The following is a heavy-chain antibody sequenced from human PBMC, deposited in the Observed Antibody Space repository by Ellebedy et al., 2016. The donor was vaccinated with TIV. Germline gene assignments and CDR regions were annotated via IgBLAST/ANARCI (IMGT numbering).Heavy chain of an antibody. V-gene: IGHV3-7*01. CDR2: LNQDGRDK. CDR1: QFSFTNYW. J-gene: IGHJ3*02. CDR3: ATDGAYGDYRCPEHAFEM. D-gene: IGHD4-17*01. Sequence: GESLKISCTASQFSFTNYWMSWVRQAPGKGLEWVANLNQDGRDKYNVDSVKGRFTVSRDNARSSLFLQMNSLRVEDSAVYYCATDGAYGDYRCPEHAFEMWGPGTMVTVSS.